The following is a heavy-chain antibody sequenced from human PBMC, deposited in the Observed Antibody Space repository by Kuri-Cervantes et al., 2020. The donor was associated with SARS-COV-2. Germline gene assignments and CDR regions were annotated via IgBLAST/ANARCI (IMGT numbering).Heavy chain of an antibody. CDR1: GFTFSSYA. J-gene: IGHJ6*03. CDR3: ARVGWSYYYYYYMDV. Sequence: GGSLRLSCAASGFTFSSYAMHWVRQAPGKGLEWVAVISYDGGNKYYADSVKGRFTISRDNSKNTLYLQMNSLRAEDTAVYYCARVGWSYYYYYYMDVWGKGTTVTVSS. CDR2: ISYDGGNK. D-gene: IGHD3-3*01. V-gene: IGHV3-30-3*01.